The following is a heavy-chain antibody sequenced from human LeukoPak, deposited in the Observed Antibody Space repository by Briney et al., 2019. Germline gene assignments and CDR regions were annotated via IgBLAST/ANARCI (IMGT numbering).Heavy chain of an antibody. CDR2: IYHSGST. CDR1: GGSISSYY. J-gene: IGHJ4*02. V-gene: IGHV4-59*01. D-gene: IGHD6-19*01. CDR3: ARASSSGWYYFDY. Sequence: PSETLSLTCTVSGGSISSYYWSWIRQPPGKGLEWIGYIYHSGSTNYNPSLKSRVTISVDTSKNQFSLKLSSVTAADTAVYYCARASSSGWYYFDYWGQGTLVTVSS.